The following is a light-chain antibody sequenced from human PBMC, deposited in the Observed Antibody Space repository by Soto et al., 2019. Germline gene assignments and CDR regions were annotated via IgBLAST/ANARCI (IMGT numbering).Light chain of an antibody. CDR3: QQYSKRYT. CDR2: GAS. J-gene: IGKJ2*01. CDR1: QSVSSS. V-gene: IGKV3D-15*01. Sequence: EIVMTQSPATLYVSPGERATLSSRASQSVSSSLAWYQHKPGQAPRLLSYGASIRATCIPARFSGSGSGTVFTLTITSLQSEEFAGYYCQQYSKRYTFGQGTKLQIK.